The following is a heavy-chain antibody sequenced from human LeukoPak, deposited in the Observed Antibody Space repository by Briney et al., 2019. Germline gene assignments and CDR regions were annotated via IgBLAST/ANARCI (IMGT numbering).Heavy chain of an antibody. CDR3: AKSLGLATVTTFDY. D-gene: IGHD4-17*01. Sequence: PGGSLRLSCAASGFTFSNYAMSWVRQAPGKGLEWASLTSGSYSTYNADSVKGRFTISRDNSKNTLFLQMNSLRAEDTAVYYCAKSLGLATVTTFDYWGQGILVTVSS. CDR1: GFTFSNYA. CDR2: TSGSYST. V-gene: IGHV3-23*01. J-gene: IGHJ4*02.